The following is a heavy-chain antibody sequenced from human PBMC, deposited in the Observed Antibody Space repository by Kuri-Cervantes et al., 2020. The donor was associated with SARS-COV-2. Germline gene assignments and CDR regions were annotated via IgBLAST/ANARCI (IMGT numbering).Heavy chain of an antibody. CDR3: TTDSYYYDSSGYYSKLYDFDY. V-gene: IGHV3-15*01. CDR2: IKSKTDGGTT. D-gene: IGHD3-22*01. J-gene: IGHJ4*02. Sequence: GGSLRLSCAASGFTFSSYAMHWVRQAPGEGLEWVGRIKSKTDGGTTDYAAPVKGRFTISRDDSKNTLYLQMNSLKTEDTAVYYCTTDSYYYDSSGYYSKLYDFDYWGQGTLVTVSS. CDR1: GFTFSSYA.